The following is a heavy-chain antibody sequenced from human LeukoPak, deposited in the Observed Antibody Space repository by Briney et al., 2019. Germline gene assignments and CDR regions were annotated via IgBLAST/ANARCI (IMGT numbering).Heavy chain of an antibody. CDR2: IYYSGST. Sequence: SETLSLTCAVYGGSFSGYYWSWIRQPPGKGLEWIGYIYYSGSTNYNPSLKSRVTISVDTSKNQFSLKLSSVTAADTAVYYCARGYDYVWGSYNWFDPWGQGTLVTVSS. CDR3: ARGYDYVWGSYNWFDP. J-gene: IGHJ5*02. D-gene: IGHD3-16*01. CDR1: GGSFSGYY. V-gene: IGHV4-59*01.